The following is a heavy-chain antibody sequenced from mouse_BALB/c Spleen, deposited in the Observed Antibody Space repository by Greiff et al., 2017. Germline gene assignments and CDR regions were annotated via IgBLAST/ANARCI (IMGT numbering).Heavy chain of an antibody. J-gene: IGHJ4*01. CDR3: ASKDAMDY. CDR1: GFTFSSFG. V-gene: IGHV5-17*02. Sequence: EVMLVESGGGLVQPGGSRKLSCAASGFTFSSFGMHWVRQAPEKGLEWVAYISSGSSTIYYADTVKGRFTISRDNPKNTLFLQMTSLRSEDTAMYYCASKDAMDYWGQGTSVTVSS. CDR2: ISSGSSTI.